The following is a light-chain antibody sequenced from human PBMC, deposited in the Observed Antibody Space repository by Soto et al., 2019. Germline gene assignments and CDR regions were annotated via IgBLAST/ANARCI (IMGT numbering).Light chain of an antibody. Sequence: EIVMTQSPATLSVSPVERATLSCRASQSISGNLAWYQQKPGQAPRLLIYGASTRATGVSARFSGSGSGTEFTLTISSLQSEDFTIYYCQYYNNWLATFGGGTKVDIK. CDR1: QSISGN. V-gene: IGKV3-15*01. CDR2: GAS. CDR3: QYYNNWLAT. J-gene: IGKJ4*01.